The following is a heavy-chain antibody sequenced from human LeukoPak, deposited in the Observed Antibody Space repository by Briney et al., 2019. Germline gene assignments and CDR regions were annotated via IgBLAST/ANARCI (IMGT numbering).Heavy chain of an antibody. D-gene: IGHD4-17*01. CDR3: AKGSETYGDYVFGY. V-gene: IGHV3-64*01. CDR2: ISSNGGST. Sequence: PGGSLRLSCAASGFTFSSYAMHWVRQAPGKGLEYVSAISSNGGSTYYANSVKGRFTISRDNSKNTLYLQMGSLRAEDTAVYYCAKGSETYGDYVFGYWGQGTLVTVSS. CDR1: GFTFSSYA. J-gene: IGHJ4*02.